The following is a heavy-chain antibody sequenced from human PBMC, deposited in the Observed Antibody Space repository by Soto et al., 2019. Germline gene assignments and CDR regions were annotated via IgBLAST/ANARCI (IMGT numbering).Heavy chain of an antibody. D-gene: IGHD3-22*01. CDR3: AREGTSYYYDSSGYYNWFDP. V-gene: IGHV3-30-3*01. Sequence: QVQLVESGGGVVQPGRSLRLSCAASGFTFSSYAMHWVRQAPGKGLEWVAVISYDGSNKYYADSVKGRFTISRDNSKNTLYLQMNSLRAEDTAVYYCAREGTSYYYDSSGYYNWFDPWGQGTLVTVSS. CDR2: ISYDGSNK. CDR1: GFTFSSYA. J-gene: IGHJ5*02.